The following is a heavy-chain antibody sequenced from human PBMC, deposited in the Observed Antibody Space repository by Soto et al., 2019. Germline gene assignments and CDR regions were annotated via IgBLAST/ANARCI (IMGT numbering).Heavy chain of an antibody. Sequence: QVQLQESGPGLVKPSETLSLTCTVSGGSISSYYWSWIRQPAGKGLEWIGRIYTSGSTNYNPSLNSRVTMSVDTSKNQVSLKLSSVTAADTAVYYCARGGIVGATNYYYYGMDVWGQGTTVTVSS. CDR2: IYTSGST. CDR1: GGSISSYY. J-gene: IGHJ6*02. CDR3: ARGGIVGATNYYYYGMDV. D-gene: IGHD1-26*01. V-gene: IGHV4-4*07.